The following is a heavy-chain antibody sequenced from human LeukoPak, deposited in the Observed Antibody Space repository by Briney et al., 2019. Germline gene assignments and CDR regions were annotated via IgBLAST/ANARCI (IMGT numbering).Heavy chain of an antibody. Sequence: GGSLRLSCAASGFTFGSYGMHWVRQAPGKGLEWVAVIWYDGSKKYYADSVKGRFTISRDNSKNTLDLQMNSLRAADTAVYYCVEGGNWNDPFDSWGQGTLVTVSS. CDR3: VEGGNWNDPFDS. J-gene: IGHJ5*01. D-gene: IGHD1-1*01. CDR2: IWYDGSKK. CDR1: GFTFGSYG. V-gene: IGHV3-33*01.